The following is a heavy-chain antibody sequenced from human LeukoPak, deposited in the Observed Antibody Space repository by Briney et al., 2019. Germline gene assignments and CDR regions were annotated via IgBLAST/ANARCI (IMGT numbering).Heavy chain of an antibody. CDR1: GFTFSSYG. CDR2: ISYDGGNK. V-gene: IGHV3-30*03. J-gene: IGHJ3*02. D-gene: IGHD1-14*01. CDR3: AREGLPVAFDI. Sequence: GGSPRLSCAASGFTFSSYGMHWVRQAPGKGLEWVAVISYDGGNKYYADSVKGRFTISRDNSKNTLYLQMNSLRAEDTAVYYCAREGLPVAFDIWGQGTMVTVSS.